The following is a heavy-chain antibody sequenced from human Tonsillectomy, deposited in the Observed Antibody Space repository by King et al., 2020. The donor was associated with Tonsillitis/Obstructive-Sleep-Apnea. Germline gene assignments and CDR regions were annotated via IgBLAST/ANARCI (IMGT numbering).Heavy chain of an antibody. J-gene: IGHJ4*02. D-gene: IGHD3-3*01. CDR2: ISSSSTYT. CDR1: GFTFSDYY. CDR3: ARPTPRYDFWSGYLS. V-gene: IGHV3-11*05. Sequence: HVQLVESGGGLVKPGGSLRLSCAASGFTFSDYYMSWIRQAPGKGPEWVSYISSSSTYTNYADSVKGRFTISRDNAKNSLYLQMNSLRAEDTAVYYCARPTPRYDFWSGYLSWGQGTLVTVSS.